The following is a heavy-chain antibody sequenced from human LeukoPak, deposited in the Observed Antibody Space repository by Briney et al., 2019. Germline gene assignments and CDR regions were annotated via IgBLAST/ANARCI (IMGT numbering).Heavy chain of an antibody. CDR2: INPTSGGT. CDR1: GYTFTGYY. V-gene: IGHV1-2*02. Sequence: GASVKVSCKVSGYTFTGYYIHWVRQAPGQGLEWMGWINPTSGGTNYAQKFQDRVTMTRDTSVNTAFMELSRLTSDDTAVYYCARGGPRGNGFDYWGQGTLVSVSS. D-gene: IGHD6-25*01. CDR3: ARGGPRGNGFDY. J-gene: IGHJ4*02.